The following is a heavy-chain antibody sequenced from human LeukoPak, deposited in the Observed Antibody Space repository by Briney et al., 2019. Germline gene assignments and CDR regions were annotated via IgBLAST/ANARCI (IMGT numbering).Heavy chain of an antibody. Sequence: GGSLRLSCAASGFTFSTYWMHWVRQAPGKGLVWVSRINSDGSTTSYVDSVKGRFTISRDNANSTLYLQMNSLRAEDTAVYYCVRNNPSVTSFKNSLDFWGQGTLVTVSS. CDR2: INSDGSTT. D-gene: IGHD2-2*01. CDR1: GFTFSTYW. J-gene: IGHJ4*02. V-gene: IGHV3-74*01. CDR3: VRNNPSVTSFKNSLDF.